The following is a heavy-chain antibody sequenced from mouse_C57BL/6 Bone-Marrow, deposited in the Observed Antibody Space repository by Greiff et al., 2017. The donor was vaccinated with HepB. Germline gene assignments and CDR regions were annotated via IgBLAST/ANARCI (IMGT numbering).Heavy chain of an antibody. Sequence: EVQGVESGGGLVKPGGSLKLSCAASGFTFSSYAMSWVRQTPEKRLEWVATISDGGSYTYYPDNVKGRFTIYRDNAKNNLYLQISHLKSEDTAMYYCARDLFEFDYWGQGTTLTVSS. CDR1: GFTFSSYA. J-gene: IGHJ2*01. V-gene: IGHV5-4*01. CDR3: ARDLFEFDY. CDR2: ISDGGSYT.